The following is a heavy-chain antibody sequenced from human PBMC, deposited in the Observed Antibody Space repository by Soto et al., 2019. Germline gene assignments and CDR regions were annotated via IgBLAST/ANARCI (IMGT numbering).Heavy chain of an antibody. CDR3: ARDPAYCCGDCYWWFDP. Sequence: QVQLVQSGAEVKKPGSSVKVSCKASGGTFSSYAISWVRQAPGQGLEWMGGIIPIFGTANYAQKFQGRVTITADESTSTAYMELSSLRSEDSAVYYCARDPAYCCGDCYWWFDPWGQGTLVTVSS. CDR1: GGTFSSYA. CDR2: IIPIFGTA. D-gene: IGHD2-21*02. J-gene: IGHJ5*02. V-gene: IGHV1-69*12.